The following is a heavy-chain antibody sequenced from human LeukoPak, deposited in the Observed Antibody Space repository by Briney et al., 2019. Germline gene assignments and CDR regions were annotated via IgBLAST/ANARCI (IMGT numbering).Heavy chain of an antibody. J-gene: IGHJ6*03. V-gene: IGHV4-39*01. Sequence: SETLSLTCTVSGGSISSGYYWGWIRQPPGKGLEWIGSLHYSGSTYYNPSLKSRVTISVDTSKNQFSLKLSSVTAADTAVYYCARHPNYYYYNMDVWGKGTTVTISS. CDR2: LHYSGST. CDR1: GGSISSGYY. CDR3: ARHPNYYYYNMDV.